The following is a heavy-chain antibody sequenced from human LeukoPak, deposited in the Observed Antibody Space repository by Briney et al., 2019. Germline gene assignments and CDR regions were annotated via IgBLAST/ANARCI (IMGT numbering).Heavy chain of an antibody. CDR2: ISISSSYI. CDR1: GFTFSSYW. V-gene: IGHV3-21*01. J-gene: IGHJ4*02. D-gene: IGHD1-26*01. CDR3: ARNAIRQGGSYHFDY. Sequence: GGSLRLSCAASGFTFSSYWMSWVRQAPGKGLEWVSSISISSSYIYYADAVKGRFTISRDNAKNSLYLQMNSLRPGDTAVYYCARNAIRQGGSYHFDYWGQGALVTVSS.